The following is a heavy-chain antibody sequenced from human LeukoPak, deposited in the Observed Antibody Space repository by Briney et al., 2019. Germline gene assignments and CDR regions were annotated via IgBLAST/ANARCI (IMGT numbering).Heavy chain of an antibody. J-gene: IGHJ4*02. CDR1: GYTFTSYG. CDR2: ISAYNGNT. D-gene: IGHD5-12*01. CDR3: AREKNDIVLTSYYFDY. Sequence: ASVKVSCKASGYTFTSYGISWVRQAPGQGLEWMGWISAYNGNTNYAQKLQGRVTMTTDTSTSTAYMELRSLRSDDTAVYYCAREKNDIVLTSYYFDYWGQGTLVTVSS. V-gene: IGHV1-18*01.